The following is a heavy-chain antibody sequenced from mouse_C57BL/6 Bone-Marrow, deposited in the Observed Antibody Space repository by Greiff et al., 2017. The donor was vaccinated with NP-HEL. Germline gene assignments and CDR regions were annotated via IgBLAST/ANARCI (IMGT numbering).Heavy chain of an antibody. CDR3: TRCYYYGSSSLWAMDY. Sequence: EVKLMESGEGLVKPGGSLKLSCAASGFTFSSYAMSWVRQTPEKRLEWVAYISSGGDYIYYADTVKGRFTISRDKARNTLYLQMSSLKSEDTAMYYCTRCYYYGSSSLWAMDYWGQGTSVTVSS. CDR2: ISSGGDYI. CDR1: GFTFSSYA. V-gene: IGHV5-9-1*02. D-gene: IGHD1-1*01. J-gene: IGHJ4*01.